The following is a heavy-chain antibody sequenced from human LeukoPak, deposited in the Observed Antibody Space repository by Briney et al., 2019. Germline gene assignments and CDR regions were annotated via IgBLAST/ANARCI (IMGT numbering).Heavy chain of an antibody. CDR3: AXRXXXXXXXDY. Sequence: GGSLRLSCAASGFTFSNDFMSWVRQAPGKGPEWVSVIYTDGTTYYADSVKGRFTISRDDSKNTLYLQMSSLRAEDTATYYCAXRXXXXXXXDYWXXXTXVTVSS. V-gene: IGHV3-66*04. J-gene: IGHJ4*01. CDR1: GFTFSNDF. CDR2: IYTDGTT.